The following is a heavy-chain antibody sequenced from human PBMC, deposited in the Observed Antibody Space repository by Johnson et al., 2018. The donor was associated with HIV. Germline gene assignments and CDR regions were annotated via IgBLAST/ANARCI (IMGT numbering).Heavy chain of an antibody. Sequence: DGNLKKYADSVKGRFTISRDNAKNTLYLQMNSLRVEDTAVYYCARDLHAFDIWGQGTMVTVSS. CDR3: ARDLHAFDI. V-gene: IGHV3-33*04. CDR2: DGNLK. J-gene: IGHJ3*02.